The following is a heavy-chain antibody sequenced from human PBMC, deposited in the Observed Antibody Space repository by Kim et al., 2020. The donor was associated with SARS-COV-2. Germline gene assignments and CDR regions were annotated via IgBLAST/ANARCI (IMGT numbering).Heavy chain of an antibody. CDR1: GYNFPNFW. J-gene: IGHJ6*02. CDR2: IYPADSDT. D-gene: IGHD6-25*01. V-gene: IGHV5-51*01. Sequence: GESLKISCKGSGYNFPNFWIGWVRQMPGKGLEWMGIIYPADSDTRYSPSFQGQVTISVDKSITTAYLQWTSLKASDTAIYYCASPFLFSGTWYGVDVWGQGTTVTVSS. CDR3: ASPFLFSGTWYGVDV.